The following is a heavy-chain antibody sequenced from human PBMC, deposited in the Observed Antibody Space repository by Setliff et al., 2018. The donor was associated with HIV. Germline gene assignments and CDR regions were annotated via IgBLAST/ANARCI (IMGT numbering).Heavy chain of an antibody. Sequence: SETLSLTCTVSGGSIKSSSYYWGWIRQPPGKGLEWIGSIYYSGNTYYNPSLKSRVTISEDTSRNQFSLRLSSVTAADTAIYYCARVPTSSWYVTTQRTKEYFHHWGQGTLVTVS. J-gene: IGHJ1*01. CDR3: ARVPTSSWYVTTQRTKEYFHH. D-gene: IGHD6-13*01. CDR1: GGSIKSSSYY. CDR2: IYYSGNT. V-gene: IGHV4-39*07.